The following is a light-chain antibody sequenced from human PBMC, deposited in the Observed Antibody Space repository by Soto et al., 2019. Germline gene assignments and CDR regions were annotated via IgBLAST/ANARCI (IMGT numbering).Light chain of an antibody. CDR3: QQYDSSPSS. CDR1: QSVSSSY. CDR2: GAS. V-gene: IGKV3-20*01. Sequence: EIVLTQSPGTLPLSPGERATLSCRASQSVSSSYLDWYQQKYGQAPRLLIYGASIRATGIPDRFRASGSGKDFTLTIRRLEPEDFAVYYCQQYDSSPSSFGQWKLMEIK. J-gene: IGKJ5*01.